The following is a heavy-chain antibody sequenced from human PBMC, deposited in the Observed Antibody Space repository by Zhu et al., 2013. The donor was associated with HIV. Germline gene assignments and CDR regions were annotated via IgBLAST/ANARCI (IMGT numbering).Heavy chain of an antibody. D-gene: IGHD6-13*01. CDR1: GYTFTGYY. CDR3: ARSTIAAAFSYYYYGMDV. Sequence: QVQLVQSGAEVKKPGASVKVSCKASGYTFTGYYMHWVRQAPGQGLEWMGWINPNSGGTNYAQKFQGWVTMTRDTSISTAYMELSRLRSDDTAVYYCARSTIAAAFSYYYYGMDVWGQGTTVTVSS. CDR2: INPNSGGT. V-gene: IGHV1-2*04. J-gene: IGHJ6*02.